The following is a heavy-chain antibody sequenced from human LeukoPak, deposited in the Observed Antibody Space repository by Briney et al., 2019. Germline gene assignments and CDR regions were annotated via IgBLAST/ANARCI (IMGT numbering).Heavy chain of an antibody. J-gene: IGHJ5*02. CDR2: IYYTGNT. V-gene: IGHV4-31*03. CDR1: GGSISSGGYY. Sequence: PSETLSLTCTVSGGSISSGGYYWTWLRQHPGKGLEWIGYIYYTGNTYYNTSLKSRVTISVDTSKNQFSLKLSSVTAADTAVYYCARRNYFDSSGYVTGFDPWGQETLVTVSS. CDR3: ARRNYFDSSGYVTGFDP. D-gene: IGHD3-22*01.